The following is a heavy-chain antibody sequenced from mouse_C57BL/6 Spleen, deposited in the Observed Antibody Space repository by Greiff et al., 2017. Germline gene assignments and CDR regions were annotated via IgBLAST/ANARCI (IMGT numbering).Heavy chain of an antibody. CDR1: GFTFTDYY. Sequence: EVQLQESGGGLVQPGGSLSLSCAASGFTFTDYYMSWVRQPPGKALEWLGFIRNKANGYTTEYSASVKGRFTISRDNSQSILYLQMNALRAEDSATYYCARYNYGSSLDYWGQGTTLTVSS. V-gene: IGHV7-3*01. CDR3: ARYNYGSSLDY. CDR2: IRNKANGYTT. D-gene: IGHD1-1*01. J-gene: IGHJ2*01.